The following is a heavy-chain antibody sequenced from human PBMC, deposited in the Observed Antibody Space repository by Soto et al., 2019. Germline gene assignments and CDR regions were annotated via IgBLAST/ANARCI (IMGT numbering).Heavy chain of an antibody. D-gene: IGHD6-19*01. J-gene: IGHJ4*02. V-gene: IGHV4-4*02. CDR3: ASRGKLSIAVAGYFDY. CDR1: GGSISSSNW. Sequence: PSETLSLTCAVSGGSISSSNWWSWVRQPPGKGLEWIGEIYHSGSTNYNPSLESRVTISVDKSKNQFSLKLSSVTAADTAVYYCASRGKLSIAVAGYFDYWGQGTLVTVSS. CDR2: IYHSGST.